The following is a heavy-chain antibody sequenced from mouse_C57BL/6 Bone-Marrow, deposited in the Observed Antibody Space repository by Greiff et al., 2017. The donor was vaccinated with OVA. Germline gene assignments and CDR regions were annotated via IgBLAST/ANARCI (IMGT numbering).Heavy chain of an antibody. Sequence: EVKLQQSGPELVRPGASVKISCKASGYSFTGYDMHWVKQSHGNSLDWIGYIDPDNGVTSYNQKFKGKATLTVDKSSSTAYMELRSLTSEDSAVYYCANEGSRGYFAVWGTGTTVTVSA. CDR1: GYSFTGYD. CDR3: ANEGSRGYFAV. V-gene: IGHV1-31*01. J-gene: IGHJ1*03. CDR2: IDPDNGVT. D-gene: IGHD1-1*01.